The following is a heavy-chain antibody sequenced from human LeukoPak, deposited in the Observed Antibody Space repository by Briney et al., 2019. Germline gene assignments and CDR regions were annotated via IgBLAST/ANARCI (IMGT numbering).Heavy chain of an antibody. CDR1: GFTFSSYD. V-gene: IGHV3-13*04. CDR3: AKATVTGYFDY. Sequence: GGSLRLSCAASGFTFSSYDMHWVRQATGKGLEWVSAIGTAGDTYYPGSVKGRSTISRENAKNSLYLQMNSLRAGDTAVYYCAKATVTGYFDYWGQGTLVTVSS. CDR2: IGTAGDT. D-gene: IGHD4-17*01. J-gene: IGHJ4*02.